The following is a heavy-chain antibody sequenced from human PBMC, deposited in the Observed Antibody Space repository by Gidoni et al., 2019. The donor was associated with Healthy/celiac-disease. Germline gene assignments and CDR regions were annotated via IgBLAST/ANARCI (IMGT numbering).Heavy chain of an antibody. D-gene: IGHD3-3*01. Sequence: QVQLQAAGPGLGKPSETLSLTCTVFGGSISSYYWSWIRQPPGKGLEWIGYIYYSGSTNYNPSLKSRVTISVDTSKNQFSLKLSSVTAADTAVYYCAREEIWEWPHSAFDIWGQGTMVTVSS. CDR2: IYYSGST. V-gene: IGHV4-59*01. J-gene: IGHJ3*02. CDR3: AREEIWEWPHSAFDI. CDR1: GGSISSYY.